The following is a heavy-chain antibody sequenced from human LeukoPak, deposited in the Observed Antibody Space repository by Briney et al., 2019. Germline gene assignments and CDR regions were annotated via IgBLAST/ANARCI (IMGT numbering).Heavy chain of an antibody. D-gene: IGHD4-17*01. CDR3: AKDKQEHDYGEDPLDS. V-gene: IGHV3-66*01. J-gene: IGHJ4*02. Sequence: GGSLRLSCVASGFTVSSNYVSWVRQAPGKGLEWVSVIYSGGDTFYADFVKGRFTISRDNSKNTLYLQMNSLRAEDTAVYYCAKDKQEHDYGEDPLDSWGQGTLVTVSS. CDR2: IYSGGDT. CDR1: GFTVSSNY.